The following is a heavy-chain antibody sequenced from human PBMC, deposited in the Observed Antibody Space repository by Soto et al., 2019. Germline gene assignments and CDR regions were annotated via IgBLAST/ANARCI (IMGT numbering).Heavy chain of an antibody. V-gene: IGHV3-30*03. CDR1: GFTFSSYG. D-gene: IGHD1-1*01. CDR3: ARGRKTGTTPSHWFDP. Sequence: QVQLVESGGGVVQPGTSLRLSCAASGFTFSSYGMHWVRQAPGKGLEWVAVISHDGGHKYYADSVKGRFTISRDNSKNTLDLQMNSLRAEDTAVYFCARGRKTGTTPSHWFDPWGQGTLVTVSS. CDR2: ISHDGGHK. J-gene: IGHJ5*02.